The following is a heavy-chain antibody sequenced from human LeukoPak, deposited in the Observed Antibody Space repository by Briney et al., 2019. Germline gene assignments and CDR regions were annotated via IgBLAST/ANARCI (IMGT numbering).Heavy chain of an antibody. V-gene: IGHV3-23*01. CDR3: AKDGAQYSSGPECDP. CDR2: ISHDGMNA. D-gene: IGHD6-19*01. J-gene: IGHJ5*02. CDR1: GLHFSGTA. Sequence: GGSLRLSCAASGLHFSGTAMSWVRQAPGKGLEWVSAISHDGMNAYYADSVKGRFTISRDNSKKTVSLEMSSMTAADTGVYYCAKDGAQYSSGPECDPRGQGALVTVSP.